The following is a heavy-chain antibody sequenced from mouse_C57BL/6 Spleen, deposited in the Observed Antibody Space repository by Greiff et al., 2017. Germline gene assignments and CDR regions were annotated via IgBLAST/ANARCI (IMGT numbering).Heavy chain of an antibody. CDR1: GYTFTSYW. J-gene: IGHJ3*01. Sequence: VQLQQPGAELVKPGASVKMSCKASGYTFTSYWITWVKQRPGQGLEWIGDIYPGSGSTNYNEKFKSKATLTVDTSSSTAYMQLSSLTSEDSAVYYGARGAPNWAWFAYWGQGTLVTVAA. CDR2: IYPGSGST. D-gene: IGHD4-1*01. V-gene: IGHV1-55*01. CDR3: ARGAPNWAWFAY.